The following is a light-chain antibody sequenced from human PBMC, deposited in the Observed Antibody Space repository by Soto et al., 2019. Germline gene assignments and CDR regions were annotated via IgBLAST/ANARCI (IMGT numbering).Light chain of an antibody. CDR3: QQYHNWPPFT. J-gene: IGKJ4*01. CDR2: GAS. Sequence: DIVVTQSPATLSVSPGERATLSCRASQSVSSDLAWYQQKPGQAPRLLIYGASTRATGIPARFSGSGSGTEFTLTISSLQSEDFAVYYCQQYHNWPPFTFGGGTKVEIK. CDR1: QSVSSD. V-gene: IGKV3-15*01.